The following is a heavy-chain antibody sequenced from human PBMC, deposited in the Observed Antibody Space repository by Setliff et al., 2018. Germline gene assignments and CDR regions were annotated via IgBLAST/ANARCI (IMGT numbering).Heavy chain of an antibody. V-gene: IGHV4-34*01. J-gene: IGHJ2*01. CDR2: INHSGST. CDR3: ARAQVVFAISAPVWYFEV. D-gene: IGHD2-21*01. CDR1: GGSFSNYY. Sequence: SETLSLTCTVYGGSFSNYYWSWIRQPPGKGLEWIGEINHSGSTNYNPSLTSRVSISVEKSKNQFSLKLTSVTAADTAVYYCARAQVVFAISAPVWYFEVWGRGTQVTVSS.